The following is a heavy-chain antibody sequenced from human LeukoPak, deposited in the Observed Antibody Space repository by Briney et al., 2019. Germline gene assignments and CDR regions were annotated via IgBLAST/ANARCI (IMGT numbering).Heavy chain of an antibody. V-gene: IGHV4-39*07. J-gene: IGHJ4*02. CDR1: SGSISSNNHY. CDR2: IDYSGNT. Sequence: SETLSLTCSVSSGSISSNNHYWGWIRQPQGKRLEWIGNIDYSGNTDYNPSLKSRVTISVDTSKNQFSLKLSSVTAADTAVYYCARGLGYSSSYQSNFDYWGQGTLVTVSS. CDR3: ARGLGYSSSYQSNFDY. D-gene: IGHD6-13*01.